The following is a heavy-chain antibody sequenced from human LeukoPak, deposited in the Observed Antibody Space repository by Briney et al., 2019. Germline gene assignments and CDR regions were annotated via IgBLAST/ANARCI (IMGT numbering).Heavy chain of an antibody. Sequence: GGSLRLYCAASGFTFDDYAMHWVRQAPGKGLVWVSGISWNGGIIGYADSVKGRFTISRDNAKNSLYLQMNSLRAEDTALYYCAKDISFGGVDPFDIWGQGTVVTVSS. CDR2: ISWNGGII. CDR3: AKDISFGGVDPFDI. J-gene: IGHJ3*02. V-gene: IGHV3-9*01. CDR1: GFTFDDYA. D-gene: IGHD3-16*01.